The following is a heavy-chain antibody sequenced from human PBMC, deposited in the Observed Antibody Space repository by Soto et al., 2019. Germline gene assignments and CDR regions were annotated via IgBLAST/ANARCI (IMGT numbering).Heavy chain of an antibody. CDR1: GGSISSYF. D-gene: IGHD6-13*01. V-gene: IGHV4-59*01. Sequence: KPSETLSLTCTVSGGSISSYFWGWIRQPPGKGLEWIGYIYNSGSTNYNPSLKSRVTISVDTSKNQFSLKLSSVTAADTAVYYCARVSSSSWKNYSYYYGMDVWGQGTTVTVSS. CDR2: IYNSGST. J-gene: IGHJ6*02. CDR3: ARVSSSSWKNYSYYYGMDV.